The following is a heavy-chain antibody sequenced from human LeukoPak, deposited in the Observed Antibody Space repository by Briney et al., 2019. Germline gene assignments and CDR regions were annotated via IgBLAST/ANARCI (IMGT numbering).Heavy chain of an antibody. CDR2: IYTGGTT. J-gene: IGHJ4*02. CDR1: GFSVSSNY. V-gene: IGHV3-66*02. CDR3: ARDKLGSGYSSDFDC. Sequence: GGSLRLSCAASGFSVSSNYMNWVRQAPGMGLEWVSAIYTGGTTYYAHSVKGRFTISRDNSKNTLYLQMNSLRAEDSAVYFCARDKLGSGYSSDFDCWGQGTLVTVSS. D-gene: IGHD6-19*01.